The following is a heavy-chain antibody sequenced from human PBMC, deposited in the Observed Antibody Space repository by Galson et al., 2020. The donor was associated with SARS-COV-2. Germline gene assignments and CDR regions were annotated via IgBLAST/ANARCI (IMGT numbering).Heavy chain of an antibody. CDR3: ARLTTVTTGGANR. J-gene: IGHJ4*02. Sequence: TCTVSGDSITNTNYYWGWIRQPPGKGLEWIGNIYYSGITHYNPSLKNRVTMSVDTSKNQFSLTLSSVTAADTAIYYCARLTTVTTGGANRWGQGTLVTVSS. D-gene: IGHD4-17*01. V-gene: IGHV4-39*01. CDR1: GDSITNTNYY. CDR2: IYYSGIT.